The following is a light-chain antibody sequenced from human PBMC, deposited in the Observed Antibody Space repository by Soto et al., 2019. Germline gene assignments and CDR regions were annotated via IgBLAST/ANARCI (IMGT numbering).Light chain of an antibody. CDR2: DVS. Sequence: QSALTQPASVSGSPGQSITISCTGTSSDVGGYNYVSWYQQHPGKAPKLMIYDVSNRPSGVSNRFSGYKSGNTASLTTSGPQAEDEADYYCSSYTSSSFYVFGTGTKLTVL. CDR1: SSDVGGYNY. J-gene: IGLJ1*01. CDR3: SSYTSSSFYV. V-gene: IGLV2-14*01.